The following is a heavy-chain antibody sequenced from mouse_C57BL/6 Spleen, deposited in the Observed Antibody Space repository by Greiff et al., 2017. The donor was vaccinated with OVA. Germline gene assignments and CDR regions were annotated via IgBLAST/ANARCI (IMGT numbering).Heavy chain of an antibody. D-gene: IGHD1-1*01. Sequence: QVQLQQSGAELVMPGASVKLSCKASGYTFTSYWMHWVKQRPGQGLEWIGEIDPSDSYTNYNQKFKGKSTLTVDKSSSTAYMQLSSLTSEDSAVYYCARAYYYGSLYYFDYWGQGTTLTVSS. CDR2: IDPSDSYT. J-gene: IGHJ2*01. CDR3: ARAYYYGSLYYFDY. CDR1: GYTFTSYW. V-gene: IGHV1-69*01.